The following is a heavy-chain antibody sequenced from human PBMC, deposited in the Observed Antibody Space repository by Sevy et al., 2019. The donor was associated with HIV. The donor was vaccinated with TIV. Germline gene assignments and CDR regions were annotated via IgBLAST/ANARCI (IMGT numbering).Heavy chain of an antibody. V-gene: IGHV3-48*02. CDR1: GFTFSTYT. Sequence: GGSLRLSCVGSGFTFSTYTMHWVRQAPGKGLEWLSSISRDRRTIYYAGSLKGRFTISRDNAKNSLYLQMNSLRDEDTAVYYCAREAYYYDSREENWFDPWGQGTLVTVSS. CDR3: AREAYYYDSREENWFDP. CDR2: ISRDRRTI. J-gene: IGHJ5*02. D-gene: IGHD3-22*01.